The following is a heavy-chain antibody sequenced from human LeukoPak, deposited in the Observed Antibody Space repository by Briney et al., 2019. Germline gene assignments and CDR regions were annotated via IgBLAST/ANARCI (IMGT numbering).Heavy chain of an antibody. CDR3: AKDSAAGDY. CDR2: ISYDGSNK. Sequence: GRSLRLSCAASGFTFSSYGMHWVRQAPGKGLEWVAVISYDGSNKYYADSVKGRFTISRDNSKNTLYLQMNSLRAEDTAVYYCAKDSAAGDYWGQGTLVTVSS. J-gene: IGHJ4*02. D-gene: IGHD6-13*01. CDR1: GFTFSSYG. V-gene: IGHV3-30*18.